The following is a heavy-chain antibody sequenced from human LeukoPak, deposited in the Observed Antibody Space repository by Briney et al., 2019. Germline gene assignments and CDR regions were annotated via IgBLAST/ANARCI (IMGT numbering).Heavy chain of an antibody. V-gene: IGHV3-21*01. CDR1: GFTFSSYS. CDR2: ISSSSSYI. CDR3: ARTGQELAVATFDI. J-gene: IGHJ3*02. D-gene: IGHD6-19*01. Sequence: PGGSLRLSCAASGFTFSSYSMNWVRQAPGKGLEWVSSISSSSSYIYYADSVKGRFTISRDNAKNSLYLQMNSLRAEDTAVYYCARTGQELAVATFDIWGQGTMVTVSS.